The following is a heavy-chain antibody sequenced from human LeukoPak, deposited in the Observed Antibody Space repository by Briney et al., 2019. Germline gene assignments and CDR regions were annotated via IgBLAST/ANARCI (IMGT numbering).Heavy chain of an antibody. V-gene: IGHV3-21*01. Sequence: PGGSLRLSCAASGFTFSSYSMNWVRQAPGKGLEWVSSISSSSSYIYYADSVKGRFTISRDNAKNSLYLQMNSLRAEDTAVYFCARGSSSSGPYYFDYWSQGTLVTVSS. D-gene: IGHD6-6*01. CDR2: ISSSSSYI. CDR1: GFTFSSYS. J-gene: IGHJ4*02. CDR3: ARGSSSSGPYYFDY.